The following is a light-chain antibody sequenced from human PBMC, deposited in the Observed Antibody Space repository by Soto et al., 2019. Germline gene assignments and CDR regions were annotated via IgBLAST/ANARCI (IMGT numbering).Light chain of an antibody. V-gene: IGKV1-5*01. CDR1: QTISSR. CDR2: DAS. CDR3: QQYNDYSRT. Sequence: DIQMTQSPSTLSASIGDRVTTTCRASQTISSRLAWYQQKPGKAPKFLIYDASSLESGVPSRFSGSGSGTEFTLTISSLQPDDFATYYCQQYNDYSRTFGQGTKVDI. J-gene: IGKJ1*01.